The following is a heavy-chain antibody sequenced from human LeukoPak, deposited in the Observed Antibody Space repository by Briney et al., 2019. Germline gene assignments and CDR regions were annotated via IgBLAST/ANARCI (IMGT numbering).Heavy chain of an antibody. CDR3: ARLRYSYGYGMDV. CDR1: GGSISSYY. CDR2: IYYSGST. Sequence: SETLSLTCTVSGGSISSYYWSWTRHPPGKGLEWIGYIYYSGSTNYNPSLKSRVTISVDTSKNQFSLKLSSVTAADTAVYYCARLRYSYGYGMDVWGQGTTVTVPS. D-gene: IGHD5-18*01. V-gene: IGHV4-59*08. J-gene: IGHJ6*02.